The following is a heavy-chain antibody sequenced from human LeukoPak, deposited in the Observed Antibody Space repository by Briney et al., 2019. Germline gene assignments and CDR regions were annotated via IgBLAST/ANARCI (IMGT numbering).Heavy chain of an antibody. CDR3: ARRLAGYCSGGSCSNWFDP. CDR1: GGSISSGGYS. J-gene: IGHJ5*02. V-gene: IGHV4-30-2*01. D-gene: IGHD2-15*01. Sequence: SETLSLTCAVSGGSISSGGYSWSWIRQPPGKGLEWIGYIYHSGSTYYNPSLKSRVTISVDRSKNQFSLKLSSVTAADTAVYYCARRLAGYCSGGSCSNWFDPWGQGTLVTVSS. CDR2: IYHSGST.